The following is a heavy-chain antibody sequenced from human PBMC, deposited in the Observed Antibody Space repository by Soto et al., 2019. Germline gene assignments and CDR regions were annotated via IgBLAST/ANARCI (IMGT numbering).Heavy chain of an antibody. Sequence: GESLKISCKGSGYSFTSYWIGWERQMPGKGQEWMGIIYPGDSDNRYSPSFQGQVTISADKSISTAYLQWSSLKASDTAMYYCARHGAAAGLEADYWGQGTLVTVSS. CDR2: IYPGDSDN. J-gene: IGHJ4*02. V-gene: IGHV5-51*01. D-gene: IGHD6-13*01. CDR1: GYSFTSYW. CDR3: ARHGAAAGLEADY.